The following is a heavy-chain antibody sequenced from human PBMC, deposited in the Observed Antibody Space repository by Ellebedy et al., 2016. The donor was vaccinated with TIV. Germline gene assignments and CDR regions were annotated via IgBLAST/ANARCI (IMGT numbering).Heavy chain of an antibody. D-gene: IGHD3-16*01. CDR1: GFTFSNYG. J-gene: IGHJ3*01. CDR3: AKKPKGGAFDL. CDR2: ISRSGDVT. V-gene: IGHV3-23*01. Sequence: PGGSLRLSCAASGFTFSNYGVSWVRQAPGKGLEWVSAISRSGDVTHYADSVKGRFTISRDNSKNTVNLQMNSLRAEDTAVYYCAKKPKGGAFDLWGQGTVVTVSS.